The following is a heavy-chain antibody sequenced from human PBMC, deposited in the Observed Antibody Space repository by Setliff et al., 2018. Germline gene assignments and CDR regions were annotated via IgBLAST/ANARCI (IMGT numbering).Heavy chain of an antibody. CDR3: ARGGGSYRAGNSRPTYWFDP. D-gene: IGHD2-21*01. V-gene: IGHV1-2*02. J-gene: IGHJ5*02. Sequence: ASVKVSCKASGYTFTGYYMHWVRQAPGQGLEWMGWINPNSGGTNYAQKFQGRVTMTRDTSISTAYMELSRLRSDDTAIYYCARGGGSYRAGNSRPTYWFDPWGQGTLVTVSS. CDR2: INPNSGGT. CDR1: GYTFTGYY.